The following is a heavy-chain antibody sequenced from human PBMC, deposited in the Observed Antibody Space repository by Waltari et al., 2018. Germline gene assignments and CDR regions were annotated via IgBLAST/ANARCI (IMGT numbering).Heavy chain of an antibody. J-gene: IGHJ5*02. CDR1: GYSLTSVYS. Sequence: HVQLQGSGPRLVKPSETLSLSCTVSGYSLTSVYSWGWIRQPPGKGLEWIGSIYHSGSTYYNPSLKSRVTISVDTSKNQFSLKLSSVTAADTAVYYCARDHWVPWGQGTLVTVSS. CDR2: IYHSGST. CDR3: ARDHWVP. D-gene: IGHD7-27*01. V-gene: IGHV4-38-2*02.